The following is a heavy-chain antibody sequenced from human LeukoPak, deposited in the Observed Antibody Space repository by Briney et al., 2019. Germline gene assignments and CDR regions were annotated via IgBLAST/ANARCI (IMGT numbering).Heavy chain of an antibody. J-gene: IGHJ3*02. CDR3: ARDDYQPLPDRPGAFDI. CDR2: IIPIVGVA. CDR1: GGTFSSYA. V-gene: IGHV1-69*04. D-gene: IGHD2-2*01. Sequence: SVKVSCKASGGTFSSYAISWVRQAPGQGLEWMGRIIPIVGVANYARKFQGRATVIADKSASTAYMELSSLRSEDTAVYYCARDDYQPLPDRPGAFDIWGQGTMVTVSS.